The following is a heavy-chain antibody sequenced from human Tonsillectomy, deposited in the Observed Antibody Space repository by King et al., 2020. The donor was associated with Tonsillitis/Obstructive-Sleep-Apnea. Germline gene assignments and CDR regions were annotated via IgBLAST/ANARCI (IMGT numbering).Heavy chain of an antibody. V-gene: IGHV3-23*04. CDR3: AKDGRYYYGFNCFDP. CDR1: GFTFSTYA. CDR2: LSGSGDST. J-gene: IGHJ5*02. Sequence: VQLVESGGGLAQPGGSLRLSCVASGFTFSTYAMSWVRQAPGKGLEWVSGLSGSGDSTYYADSVKGRFTISRDNSKNTLYLQMNSLRADDTAVYYCAKDGRYYYGFNCFDPWGQGTLVTVPS. D-gene: IGHD3-10*01.